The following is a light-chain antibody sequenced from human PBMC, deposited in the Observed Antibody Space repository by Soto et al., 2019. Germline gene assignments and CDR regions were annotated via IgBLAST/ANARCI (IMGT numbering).Light chain of an antibody. CDR1: SSNIGAGYD. J-gene: IGLJ3*02. V-gene: IGLV1-40*01. CDR3: QSYDSSLSAL. CDR2: GNS. Sequence: QSVLTQPPSVSGAPGQRVTISCTGSSSNIGAGYDVHWYQQLPGTAPKLLIYGNSNRPSGVPDRFSGSKSGTSASLAITGVQAEDEADYDCQSYDSSLSALFGGGTKVTVL.